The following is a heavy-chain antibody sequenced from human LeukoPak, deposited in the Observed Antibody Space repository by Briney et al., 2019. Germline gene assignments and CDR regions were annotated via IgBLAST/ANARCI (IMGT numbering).Heavy chain of an antibody. Sequence: SGGSLRLSCAASGFTFSSYWMHWVRHAPGKGLVWVSRINSDGSSIIYADSVKGRFTIYRDNAKNTLYLQMNSLRVEDTAVYYCAREGRVSGYDFDCWGQGTLVTVSS. CDR1: GFTFSSYW. CDR3: AREGRVSGYDFDC. D-gene: IGHD5-12*01. V-gene: IGHV3-74*01. J-gene: IGHJ4*02. CDR2: INSDGSSI.